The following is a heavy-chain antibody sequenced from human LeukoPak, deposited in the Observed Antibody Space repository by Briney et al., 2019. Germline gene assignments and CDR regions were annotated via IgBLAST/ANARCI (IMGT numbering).Heavy chain of an antibody. D-gene: IGHD3-10*01. J-gene: IGHJ3*02. CDR3: AKEYTGFDGEGAFDI. CDR2: IYYSGST. V-gene: IGHV4-39*07. CDR1: GGSISSSSYY. Sequence: SETLSLTCTVSGGSISSSSYYWGWIRQPPGKGLEWIGSIYYSGSTYYNPSLKSRVTISVDTSKNQFSLKLSSVTAADTAVYYCAKEYTGFDGEGAFDIWGQGTMVTVSS.